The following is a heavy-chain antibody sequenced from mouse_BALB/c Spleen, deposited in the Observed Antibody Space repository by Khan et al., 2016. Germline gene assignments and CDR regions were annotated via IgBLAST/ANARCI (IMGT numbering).Heavy chain of an antibody. CDR2: IRSKSNNYAT. Sequence: EVQLVESGGGLVQPKGSLKLSCAASGFTFNTYAMHWVCQAPGKGLEWVARIRSKSNNYATYYADSVKDRFTISRDDSQSMLYLQMNNLKTEDTAMYYCVREGNSGNYYAMDYWGQGTSVTVSS. CDR3: VREGNSGNYYAMDY. J-gene: IGHJ4*01. CDR1: GFTFNTYA. V-gene: IGHV10-3*03. D-gene: IGHD2-1*01.